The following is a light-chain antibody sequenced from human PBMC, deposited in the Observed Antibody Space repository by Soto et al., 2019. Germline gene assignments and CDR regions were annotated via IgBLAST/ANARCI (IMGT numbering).Light chain of an antibody. CDR1: QSVSSSY. CDR2: GAS. Sequence: EIVLTQSPGTLSLSPGERATLSCRASQSVSSSYLAWYQQKHGQAPRLLIYGASSRATGIPDRFSGSGSGTDFTLTISRLEPEDFAVYYCQQYGSSPAMYTFGQGTKRAIK. J-gene: IGKJ2*01. CDR3: QQYGSSPAMYT. V-gene: IGKV3-20*01.